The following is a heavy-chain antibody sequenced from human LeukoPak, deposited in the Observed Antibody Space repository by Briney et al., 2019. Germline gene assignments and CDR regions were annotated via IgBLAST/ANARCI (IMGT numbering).Heavy chain of an antibody. D-gene: IGHD3-22*01. J-gene: IGHJ4*02. V-gene: IGHV3-23*01. CDR3: AKWGGGYYDSSGYLIN. Sequence: GSLRLSCAASGFTFSSYAMSWVRQAPGKGLEWVSAISGSGGSTYYADSVKGRFTISRDNSKNTLYLQMNSLRAEDTAVYYCAKWGGGYYDSSGYLINWGQGTLVTVSS. CDR2: ISGSGGST. CDR1: GFTFSSYA.